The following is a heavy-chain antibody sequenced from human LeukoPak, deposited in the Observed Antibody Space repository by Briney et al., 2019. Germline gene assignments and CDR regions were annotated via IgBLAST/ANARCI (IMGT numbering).Heavy chain of an antibody. V-gene: IGHV3-23*01. J-gene: IGHJ4*02. Sequence: GGSLRLSCAASGFTFSLYAMHWVRQAPGKGLEWVSAISNSGDSTYYTVSVKGRFTISRDKSKNTLFLRMNSLGVEDTAIYYCAKDRDSRAYDAQRFYYSGRRALVTVSS. D-gene: IGHD5-12*01. CDR3: AKDRDSRAYDAQRFYY. CDR2: ISNSGDST. CDR1: GFTFSLYA.